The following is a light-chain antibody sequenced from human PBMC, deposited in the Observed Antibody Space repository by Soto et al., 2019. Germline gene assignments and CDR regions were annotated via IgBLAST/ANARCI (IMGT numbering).Light chain of an antibody. V-gene: IGKV4-1*01. CDR2: WES. CDR3: QKYYSRPYT. Sequence: DIVMTQSPDSLAVSLGERATINCKSSQSVLYSSNSQNYGAWYQQKAGQPPNLLIYWESTREFGVPDRFSGSGSGTDFTLTISSLQAEDVAVSFCQKYYSRPYTFGQGTRLEIK. CDR1: QSVLYSSNSQNY. J-gene: IGKJ2*01.